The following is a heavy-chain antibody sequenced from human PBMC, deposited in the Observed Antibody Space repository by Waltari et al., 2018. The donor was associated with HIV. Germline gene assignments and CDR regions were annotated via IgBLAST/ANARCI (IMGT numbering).Heavy chain of an antibody. D-gene: IGHD5-12*01. Sequence: QVQLVQSGAEVKKPGASVKVSCRASGINFNADAVHWVRQAPGQGLEWLGSINVGTIFSRYSQMFLGRLTFTRDTSETTIFMELRSLKSEDTAVYFCAGGSAWLVNVLEIWGQGTLVTVSS. J-gene: IGHJ4*02. CDR2: INVGTIFS. V-gene: IGHV1-3*01. CDR1: GINFNADA. CDR3: AGGSAWLVNVLEI.